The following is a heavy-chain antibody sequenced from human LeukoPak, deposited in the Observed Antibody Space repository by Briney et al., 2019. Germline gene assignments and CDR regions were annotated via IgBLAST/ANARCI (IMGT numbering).Heavy chain of an antibody. D-gene: IGHD2-15*01. J-gene: IGHJ4*02. V-gene: IGHV3-66*01. CDR3: AREGGYCSGGSCYWDDY. Sequence: GGSLRLSCAASGFTVSSNYMSWVRQAPGKGLEWVSVIYSGGSTYYADSVKGRFTISRDNSKNTLYLQMNSLRAEDTAVYYCAREGGYCSGGSCYWDDYWGQGTLVTVSS. CDR1: GFTVSSNY. CDR2: IYSGGST.